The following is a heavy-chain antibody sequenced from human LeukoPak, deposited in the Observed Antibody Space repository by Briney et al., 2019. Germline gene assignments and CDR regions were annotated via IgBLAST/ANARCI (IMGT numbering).Heavy chain of an antibody. CDR2: ITWDGGSA. D-gene: IGHD2/OR15-2a*01. CDR1: GFTFDDYT. J-gene: IGHJ4*02. V-gene: IGHV3-43*01. Sequence: QPGGSLRLSCAASGFTFDDYTMHWVRQAPEKGLEWVSLITWDGGSAFYADSVKGRFTISRDNSKNSLYVQMNSLRTEDTALYYCATERQKYFEYWGQGTLVTVSS. CDR3: ATERQKYFEY.